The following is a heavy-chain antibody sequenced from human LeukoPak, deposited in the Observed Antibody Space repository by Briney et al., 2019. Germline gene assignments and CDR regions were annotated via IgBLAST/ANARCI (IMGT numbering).Heavy chain of an antibody. J-gene: IGHJ4*02. CDR3: ARADSNIAARRIGFDY. V-gene: IGHV3-30*02. CDR2: IRDDGSNK. D-gene: IGHD6-6*01. CDR1: GFTFSSYG. Sequence: PGGSLRLSCAASGFTFSSYGMHWVRQAPGKGLEWVAFIRDDGSNKYYADSVKGRFTISRDNSKNTLYLQMNSLRAGDTALYYCARADSNIAARRIGFDYWGQGTLVTVSS.